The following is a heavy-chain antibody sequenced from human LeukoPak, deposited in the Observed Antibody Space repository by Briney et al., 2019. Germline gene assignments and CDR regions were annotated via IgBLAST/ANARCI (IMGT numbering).Heavy chain of an antibody. Sequence: SETLSLTCAVYGGSFSGYYWSWIRQPPGKGLEWIGYIYYSGSTNYNSSLKSRVTISVDTSKNQFSLKLSSVTAADTAVYYCARHGYSSGWFDYWGQGTLVTVSS. CDR1: GGSFSGYY. CDR2: IYYSGST. D-gene: IGHD6-19*01. CDR3: ARHGYSSGWFDY. J-gene: IGHJ4*02. V-gene: IGHV4-59*08.